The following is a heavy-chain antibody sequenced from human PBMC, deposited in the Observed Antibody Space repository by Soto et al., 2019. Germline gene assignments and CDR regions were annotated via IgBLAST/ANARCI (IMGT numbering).Heavy chain of an antibody. Sequence: EVQLVESGGGLVQPGGSLRLSCVASGFTFSSYNINWVRQAPGKGLEWVSYISRSSSTIYYADSVKGRFTISRDNAKNSLYLQMNSLRDEDTAVYYCARADYDFWSGYAHTQFYFDYWGQGTLVTVSS. D-gene: IGHD3-3*01. CDR2: ISRSSSTI. J-gene: IGHJ4*02. CDR1: GFTFSSYN. CDR3: ARADYDFWSGYAHTQFYFDY. V-gene: IGHV3-48*02.